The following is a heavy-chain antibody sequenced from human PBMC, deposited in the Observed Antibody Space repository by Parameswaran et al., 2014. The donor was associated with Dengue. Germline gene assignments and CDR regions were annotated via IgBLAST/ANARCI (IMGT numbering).Heavy chain of an antibody. J-gene: IGHJ6*02. D-gene: IGHD3-10*01. CDR3: ARVAPLGPPVRGVPPLGYYGMDV. V-gene: IGHV4-31*02. CDR2: IYYSGST. Sequence: RWIRQPPGKGLEWIGYIYYSGSTYYNPSLKSRVTISVDTSKNQFSLKLSSVTAADTAVYYCARVAPLGPPVRGVPPLGYYGMDVWGQGTTVTVSS.